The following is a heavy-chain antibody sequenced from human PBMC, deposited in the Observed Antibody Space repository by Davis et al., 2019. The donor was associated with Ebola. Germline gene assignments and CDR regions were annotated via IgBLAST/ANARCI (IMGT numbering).Heavy chain of an antibody. CDR3: ARLSTAVTSFDY. V-gene: IGHV4-59*08. CDR1: GGSISDYH. J-gene: IGHJ4*02. D-gene: IGHD4-17*01. Sequence: GSLRLSCTVSGGSISDYHLSWIRQSPGKGLELIGYVYFNGRIKYNPSLKSRVTVSVDTSKNQFSLKLTSVTAADTAIYYCARLSTAVTSFDYWGQGTLVTVSS. CDR2: VYFNGRI.